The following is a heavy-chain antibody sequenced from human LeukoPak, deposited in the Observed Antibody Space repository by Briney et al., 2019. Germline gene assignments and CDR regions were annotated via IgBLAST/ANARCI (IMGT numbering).Heavy chain of an antibody. CDR3: ARVLPGEHDYGDLLGPFDY. D-gene: IGHD4-17*01. J-gene: IGHJ4*02. Sequence: PGRSLRLSCAASGFTFSSYGMHWVRQAPGKGLEWVAVIWYDGSNKYYADSVKGRFTISRDNSKNTLYLQMNSLRAVDTAVYYCARVLPGEHDYGDLLGPFDYWGQGTLVTVSS. CDR1: GFTFSSYG. V-gene: IGHV3-33*01. CDR2: IWYDGSNK.